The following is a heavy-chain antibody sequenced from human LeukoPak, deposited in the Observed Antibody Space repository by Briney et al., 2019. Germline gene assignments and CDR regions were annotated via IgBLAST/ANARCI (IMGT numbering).Heavy chain of an antibody. CDR2: IYSGGGT. J-gene: IGHJ4*02. CDR1: GFTVSSNY. CDR3: AREGSYYDSSGYYGKYYFDY. V-gene: IGHV3-66*01. D-gene: IGHD3-22*01. Sequence: GGSLRLSCAASGFTVSSNYMSWVREAPGKGLEWVSVIYSGGGTYYADSVKGRFTISRDNSKNTLYLQMNSLRAEDTAVYYCAREGSYYDSSGYYGKYYFDYWGQGTLVTVSS.